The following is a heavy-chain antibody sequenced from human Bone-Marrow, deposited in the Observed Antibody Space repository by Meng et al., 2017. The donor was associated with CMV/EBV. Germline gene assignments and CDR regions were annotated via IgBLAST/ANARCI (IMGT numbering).Heavy chain of an antibody. CDR2: INHSGST. CDR3: ARVILPGVFDD. D-gene: IGHD7-27*01. J-gene: IGHJ4*02. V-gene: IGHV4-34*01. Sequence: SETLSLTCAVYGGSFSGYYWSWIRQPPGKGLEWIGEINHSGSTNYNPSLKSRVTISVDTSKNQFSLKLSSVTAADTAVYYCARVILPGVFDDWGQGTLVTGSS. CDR1: GGSFSGYY.